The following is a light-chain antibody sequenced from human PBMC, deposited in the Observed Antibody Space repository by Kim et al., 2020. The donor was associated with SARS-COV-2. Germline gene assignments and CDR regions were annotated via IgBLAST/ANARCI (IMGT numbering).Light chain of an antibody. J-gene: IGKJ5*01. CDR1: QGISTY. V-gene: IGKV1-9*01. CDR3: QQFNNYPIT. CDR2: AAS. Sequence: IQLTQSPSSLSASVGDRVTITCRASQGISTYLAWYQQKPGKAPKLLIYAASTLQSGVPSRFSGSGSTTDFTLTISSLQPEDFATYYCQQFNNYPITFGQGTRLEIK.